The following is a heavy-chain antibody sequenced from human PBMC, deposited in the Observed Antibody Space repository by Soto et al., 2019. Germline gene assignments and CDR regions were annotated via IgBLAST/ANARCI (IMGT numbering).Heavy chain of an antibody. V-gene: IGHV4-59*01. J-gene: IGHJ3*02. Sequence: WTWIRQPPGKGLEWIGHIYYIGTTHYSPSLKSRVTISSDTSKNQFSLRLPSVTAADTAVYYCARSGSKYGADAFDTWGQRTVVTVSS. CDR2: IYYIGTT. D-gene: IGHD5-18*01. CDR3: ARSGSKYGADAFDT.